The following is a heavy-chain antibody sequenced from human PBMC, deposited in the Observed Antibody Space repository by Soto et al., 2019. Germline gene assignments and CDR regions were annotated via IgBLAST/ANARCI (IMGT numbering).Heavy chain of an antibody. CDR1: GFSISSGGYY. CDR3: ARGLLWFGEPTNWFDP. V-gene: IGHV4-31*03. J-gene: IGHJ5*02. CDR2: IYYSGST. D-gene: IGHD3-10*01. Sequence: SETLSLTCTVSGFSISSGGYYWSWIRQHPGKGLEWIGYIYYSGSTYYNPSLKSRVTISVDTSKNQFSLKLSSVTAADTAVYYCARGLLWFGEPTNWFDPWGQGTLVTVSS.